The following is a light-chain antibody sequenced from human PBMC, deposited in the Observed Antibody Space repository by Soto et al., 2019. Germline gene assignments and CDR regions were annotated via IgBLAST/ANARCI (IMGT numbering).Light chain of an antibody. CDR1: QSISTN. V-gene: IGKV3-15*01. CDR3: KQYYTWPPRLP. CDR2: AVS. J-gene: IGKJ5*01. Sequence: EIVMTQSPGTLSLSPGERATLSCRASQSISTNLAWYQQRPGQAPRLLMSAVSTRATGVPARFSGSGSGTEFTLTITGLQSEDFAIYDCKQYYTWPPRLPFGQGTRLEI.